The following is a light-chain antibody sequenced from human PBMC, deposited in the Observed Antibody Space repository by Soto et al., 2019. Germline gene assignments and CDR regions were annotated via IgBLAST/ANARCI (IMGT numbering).Light chain of an antibody. J-gene: IGLJ1*01. CDR3: RSYTSSSTYV. CDR2: EVS. V-gene: IGLV2-14*01. Sequence: QSALTQPASVSGSPGQSITISCTGTSSDVGGYNSVSWYQQHPGKAPKLMIYEVSNRPSGVSNRFSGSKSGNTASLTISGLQAEDEADYSCRSYTSSSTYVFGTGTKLTVL. CDR1: SSDVGGYNS.